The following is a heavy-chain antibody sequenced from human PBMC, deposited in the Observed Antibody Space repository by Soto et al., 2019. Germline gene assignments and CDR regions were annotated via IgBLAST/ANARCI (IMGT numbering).Heavy chain of an antibody. D-gene: IGHD3-10*01. CDR1: GYSFTAYG. Sequence: QVQLVQSGAEVKKPGASVKVSCKASGYSFTAYGIHWVRQAPGQRLEWMGWINAAIGETKFSQKFQGRVTISRDTSAMTAYMELSGLRSEDTAVYYCASLDGGYFYNYGMDVWGQGTTVTVSS. V-gene: IGHV1-3*01. CDR2: INAAIGET. J-gene: IGHJ6*02. CDR3: ASLDGGYFYNYGMDV.